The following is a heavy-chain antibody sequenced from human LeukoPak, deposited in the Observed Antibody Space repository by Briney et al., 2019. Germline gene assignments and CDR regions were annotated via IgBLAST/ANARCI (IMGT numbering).Heavy chain of an antibody. J-gene: IGHJ4*02. Sequence: HTGGSLRLSCAASGFTFSNYWMHWVRQAPGEGLEWVSYISSSGSTIYYADSVKGRFTISRDNAKNSLYLQMNSLRAEDTAVYYCARDRGSGWYFDYWGQGTLVTVSS. V-gene: IGHV3-48*04. CDR1: GFTFSNYW. CDR2: ISSSGSTI. D-gene: IGHD6-19*01. CDR3: ARDRGSGWYFDY.